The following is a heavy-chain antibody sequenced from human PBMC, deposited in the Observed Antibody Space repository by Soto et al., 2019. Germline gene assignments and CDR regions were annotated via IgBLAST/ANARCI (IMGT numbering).Heavy chain of an antibody. J-gene: IGHJ4*02. CDR1: GYTFTGYY. D-gene: IGHD5-18*01. Sequence: QVQLVQSGAEVKKPGASVKVSCKASGYTFTGYYMHWVRQAPGQGLEWMGWINPNSGGTNYAQKFQGRVTMTRNTSISTAYMELSSLRSEDTAVYYCARGKLGGYSYGRFSYWGQGTLVTVSS. CDR2: INPNSGGT. CDR3: ARGKLGGYSYGRFSY. V-gene: IGHV1-2*02.